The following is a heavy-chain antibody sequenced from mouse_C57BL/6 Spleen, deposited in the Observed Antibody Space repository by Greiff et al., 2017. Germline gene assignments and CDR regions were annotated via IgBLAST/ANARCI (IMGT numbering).Heavy chain of an antibody. CDR3: ARHNCCNLWDYAMDY. CDR2: ISSGGSYT. CDR1: GFTFSSYG. D-gene: IGHD2-1*01. J-gene: IGHJ4*01. V-gene: IGHV5-6*01. Sequence: EVMLVESGGDLVKPGGSLKLSCAASGFTFSSYGMSWVRQTPDKRLEWVATISSGGSYTYYPDSVKGRFTISSDNAKNTLYLQMSSLKSEDTAMYYCARHNCCNLWDYAMDYWGQGTSVTVAS.